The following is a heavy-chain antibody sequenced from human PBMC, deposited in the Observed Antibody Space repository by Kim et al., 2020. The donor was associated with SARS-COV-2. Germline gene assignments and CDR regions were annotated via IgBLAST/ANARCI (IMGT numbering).Heavy chain of an antibody. J-gene: IGHJ4*02. CDR3: ARDTSKRPFILTGRGGFDY. Sequence: GGSLRLSCAASGFTFSSYSMNWVLQAPGKGLEWVSYISSSSSTIYYADSVKGRFTISRDNAKNSLYLQMNSLRDEDTAVYYCARDTSKRPFILTGRGGFDYWGQGTLVTVS. CDR1: GFTFSSYS. V-gene: IGHV3-48*02. D-gene: IGHD3-9*01. CDR2: ISSSSSTI.